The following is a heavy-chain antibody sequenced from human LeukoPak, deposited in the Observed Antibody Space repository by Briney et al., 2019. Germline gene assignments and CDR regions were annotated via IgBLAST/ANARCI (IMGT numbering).Heavy chain of an antibody. CDR2: INPGGGST. CDR3: ARDRWTSSYYYGMDV. J-gene: IGHJ6*02. CDR1: GYTFTSYY. D-gene: IGHD3/OR15-3a*01. V-gene: IGHV1-46*01. Sequence: RASVKVSCKASGYTFTSYYMHWVRQAPGQGLEWMGIINPGGGSTSYAQKFQGRVTMTRDTSTSTVYMELSSLRSEDTGVYYCARDRWTSSYYYGMDVWGQGTTVTVSS.